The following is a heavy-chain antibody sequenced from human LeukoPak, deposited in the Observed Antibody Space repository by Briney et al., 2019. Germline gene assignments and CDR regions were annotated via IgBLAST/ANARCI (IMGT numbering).Heavy chain of an antibody. J-gene: IGHJ4*02. CDR1: GFTFSTYA. CDR3: AKSRYSSGWSDYFDY. Sequence: GGSLRLSCAASGFTFSTYAMSWVRQDPGRGLEWVASITGAGSTTYYPESVKGRFTISRDNSKNTLYLQMNSLRVEDTAVYYCAKSRYSSGWSDYFDYWGQGTLVTVSS. D-gene: IGHD6-19*01. CDR2: ITGAGSTT. V-gene: IGHV3-23*01.